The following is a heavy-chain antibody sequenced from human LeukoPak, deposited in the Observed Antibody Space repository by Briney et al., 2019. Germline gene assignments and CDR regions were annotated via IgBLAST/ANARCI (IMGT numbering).Heavy chain of an antibody. J-gene: IGHJ4*02. CDR1: GFTFSDYY. V-gene: IGHV3-11*01. CDR3: AKRSGINYGFFDS. D-gene: IGHD1-26*01. Sequence: PGGSLRLSCAASGFTFSDYYMTWIRQAPGKGLEWVSYITSSGTTMYYADSVKGRFTISRDNSKNTAYLQMNSLRSEDTAVYYCAKRSGINYGFFDSWGQGTLVTVSS. CDR2: ITSSGTTM.